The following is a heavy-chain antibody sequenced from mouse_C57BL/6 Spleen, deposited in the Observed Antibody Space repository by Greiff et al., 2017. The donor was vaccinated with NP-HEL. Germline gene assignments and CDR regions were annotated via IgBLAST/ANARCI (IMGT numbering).Heavy chain of an antibody. CDR3: TKLDSSGYGDY. J-gene: IGHJ2*01. D-gene: IGHD3-2*02. Sequence: EVQGVESGEGLVKPGGSLKLSCAASGFTFSSYAMSWVRQTPEKRLEWVAYISSGGDYIYYADTVKGRFTISRDNARNTLYLQMSSLKSEDTAMYYCTKLDSSGYGDYWGQGTTLTVSS. V-gene: IGHV5-9-1*02. CDR1: GFTFSSYA. CDR2: ISSGGDYI.